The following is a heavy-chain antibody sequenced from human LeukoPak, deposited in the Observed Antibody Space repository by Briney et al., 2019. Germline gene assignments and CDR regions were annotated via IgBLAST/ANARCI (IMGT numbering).Heavy chain of an antibody. J-gene: IGHJ4*02. CDR1: GFTFSSYG. D-gene: IGHD6-19*01. Sequence: GGSLRLSCAASGFTFSSYGMHWVRQAPGKGLEWVAVIWYDGSNRYYADSVKGRFTISRDNSKNTLYLQMNSLRAEDTAVYYCAKDSNAAVAGTVDYWGQGTLVTVSS. CDR2: IWYDGSNR. V-gene: IGHV3-33*06. CDR3: AKDSNAAVAGTVDY.